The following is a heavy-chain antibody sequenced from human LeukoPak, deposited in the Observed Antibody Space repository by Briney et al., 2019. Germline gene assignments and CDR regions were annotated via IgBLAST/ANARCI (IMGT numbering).Heavy chain of an antibody. Sequence: PSETLSLTCAVYGGSFSGYYWSWIRQPPGKGLEWIGEINHSGSTNYNPSLKSRVTISVDTSKNQFSLKLSSVTAADTAIYYCARRVIAATLDFWGQGTLVTASS. CDR3: ARRVIAATLDF. D-gene: IGHD2-15*01. J-gene: IGHJ4*02. V-gene: IGHV4-34*01. CDR2: INHSGST. CDR1: GGSFSGYY.